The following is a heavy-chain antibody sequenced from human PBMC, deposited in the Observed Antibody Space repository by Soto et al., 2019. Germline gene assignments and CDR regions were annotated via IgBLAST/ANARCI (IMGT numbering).Heavy chain of an antibody. CDR3: ARHIAAAGTRDI. V-gene: IGHV5-10-1*01. CDR2: IDPSDSYT. CDR1: GYSFTSYW. Sequence: GESLKISCKGSGYSFTSYWISWVRQMPGKGLEWIGRIDPSDSYTNYSPSFQGHVTISADKSISTAYLQWSSLKASDTVMYYCARHIAAAGTRDIWGQGTMVTVSS. D-gene: IGHD6-13*01. J-gene: IGHJ3*02.